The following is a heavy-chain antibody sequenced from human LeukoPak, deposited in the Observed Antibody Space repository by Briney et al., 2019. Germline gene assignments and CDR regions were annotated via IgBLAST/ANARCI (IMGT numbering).Heavy chain of an antibody. Sequence: GRSLRLSCAASGLTLTNAWMGWVRQAPGKGLEWVGRIKSKTDGGTVDYAPPVKGRFTISRDDSRNTLSLEMNFLKTEDTAVYYCTTDPGNYEIFWGQGTLVSVSS. CDR1: GLTLTNAW. V-gene: IGHV3-15*01. CDR2: IKSKTDGGTV. J-gene: IGHJ4*02. CDR3: TTDPGNYEIF. D-gene: IGHD4-11*01.